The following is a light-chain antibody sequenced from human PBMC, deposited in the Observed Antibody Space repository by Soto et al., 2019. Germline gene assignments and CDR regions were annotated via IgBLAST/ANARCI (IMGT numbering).Light chain of an antibody. Sequence: QSALTQPRSVSGSPGQSVTISRTGTSSDVGGYNYVSWYQQHPGKAPKLMIYDVSKRPSGVPDRFSGSKSGNTASLTISGLQAEDETDYYCFSYTSSGTYVFGTGTKVTVL. J-gene: IGLJ1*01. CDR1: SSDVGGYNY. V-gene: IGLV2-11*01. CDR3: FSYTSSGTYV. CDR2: DVS.